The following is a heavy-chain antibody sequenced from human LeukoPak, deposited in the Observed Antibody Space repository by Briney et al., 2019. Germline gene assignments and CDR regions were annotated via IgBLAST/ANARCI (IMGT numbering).Heavy chain of an antibody. CDR2: IHNTGRT. CDR1: GASISNYY. CDR3: ARYAATGGPNWFDP. J-gene: IGHJ5*02. Sequence: PSETLSLTCTVSGASISNYYWSWTRQPPGKGLEWIGYIHNTGRTNYNPSLKSRVTISADTSKNQFSLRLSSVTAADTATYYCARYAATGGPNWFDPWGPGTLVTVSS. V-gene: IGHV4-59*01. D-gene: IGHD2-15*01.